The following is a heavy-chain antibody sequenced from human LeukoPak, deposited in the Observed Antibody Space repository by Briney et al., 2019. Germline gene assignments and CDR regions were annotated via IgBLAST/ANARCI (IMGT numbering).Heavy chain of an antibody. CDR2: MNPNSGNT. Sequence: ASVKVSCKASGYTFTSYDINWVRQATGQGLEWMGWMNPNSGNTGYAQKFQGRVTITRNTSISTAYMELSSLRSEDTAVYYCARDPSIVGATSWFDPWGQGTLVTVSS. D-gene: IGHD1-26*01. CDR3: ARDPSIVGATSWFDP. J-gene: IGHJ5*02. CDR1: GYTFTSYD. V-gene: IGHV1-8*03.